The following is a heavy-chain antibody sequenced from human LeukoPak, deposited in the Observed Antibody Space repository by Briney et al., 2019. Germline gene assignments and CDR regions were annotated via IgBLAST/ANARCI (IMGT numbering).Heavy chain of an antibody. Sequence: SETLSLTCTVSGASISSYYWSWIRQPPGKGLEWMGYIHYTGGTNYNPSLKSRVTISVDMSKNQFSLKLSSVTAADTAVYYCARHSYGDYAGNYVMDVWGQGTTVTVSS. J-gene: IGHJ6*02. V-gene: IGHV4-59*08. CDR3: ARHSYGDYAGNYVMDV. CDR2: IHYTGGT. D-gene: IGHD4-17*01. CDR1: GASISSYY.